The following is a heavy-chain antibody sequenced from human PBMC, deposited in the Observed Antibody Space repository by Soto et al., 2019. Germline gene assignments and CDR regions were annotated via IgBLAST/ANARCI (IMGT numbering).Heavy chain of an antibody. Sequence: QVQLVESGGGVVQPGRPLRLSCAASGFTFSSYAMHWVRQAPGKGLEWVAVISYDGSNKYYADSVKGRFTISRDNSKNTLYLQMNSLRAEDTAVYYCARDRTTFIAAHFVYYYYGMDVWGQGTTVTVSS. J-gene: IGHJ6*02. V-gene: IGHV3-30-3*01. CDR3: ARDRTTFIAAHFVYYYYGMDV. CDR2: ISYDGSNK. CDR1: GFTFSSYA. D-gene: IGHD6-13*01.